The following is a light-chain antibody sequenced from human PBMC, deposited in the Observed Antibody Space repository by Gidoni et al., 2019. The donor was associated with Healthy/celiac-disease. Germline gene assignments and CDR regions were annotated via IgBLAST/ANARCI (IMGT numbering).Light chain of an antibody. J-gene: IGLJ3*02. V-gene: IGLV1-47*01. CDR2: RNN. CDR3: AAWDDSLSGPSWV. Sequence: GQRVTISCSGSSSNIGSNYVYWYQQLPGTAPKLLIYRNNQRPSGVPDRFSGSKSGTSASLAISGLRSEDEADYYCAAWDDSLSGPSWVFGGGTKLTVL. CDR1: SSNIGSNY.